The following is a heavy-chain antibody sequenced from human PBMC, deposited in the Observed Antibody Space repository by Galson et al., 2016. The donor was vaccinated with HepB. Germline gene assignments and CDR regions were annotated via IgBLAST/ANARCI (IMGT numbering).Heavy chain of an antibody. D-gene: IGHD6-19*01. CDR3: ARDDSGGWYGFHYGMDV. Sequence: SETLSLTCTVSGASISGYYLSWIRQPPGKGLEWIGYIYYSGRTNYNPSLKSRVTISVDTSKNQFSLKLSSVTAADTAVYYCARDDSGGWYGFHYGMDVWGQGTTVTVFS. J-gene: IGHJ6*02. CDR1: GASISGYY. CDR2: IYYSGRT. V-gene: IGHV4-59*01.